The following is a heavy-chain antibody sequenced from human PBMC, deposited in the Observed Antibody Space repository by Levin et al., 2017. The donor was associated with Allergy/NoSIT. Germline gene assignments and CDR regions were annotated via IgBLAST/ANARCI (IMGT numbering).Heavy chain of an antibody. CDR1: GFTFSDYY. Sequence: GESLKISCAASGFTFSDYYMSWIRQAPGKGLEWVSYISSSTTYTNYADSVKGRFTISRDNAKNSLYLRMNSLRAEDTAVYYCARALGSGWFNLNYWGQGTLVTVSS. CDR2: ISSSTTYT. D-gene: IGHD6-19*01. CDR3: ARALGSGWFNLNY. V-gene: IGHV3-11*05. J-gene: IGHJ4*02.